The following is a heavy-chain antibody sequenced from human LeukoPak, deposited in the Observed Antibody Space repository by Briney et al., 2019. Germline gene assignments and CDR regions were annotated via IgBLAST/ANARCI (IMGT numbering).Heavy chain of an antibody. D-gene: IGHD3-10*01. CDR2: IKQDGSEK. CDR1: GFTVSSNY. V-gene: IGHV3-7*01. CDR3: ARVGEESIWFGELYHSKLFDY. Sequence: GGSLRLSCAASGFTVSSNYMSWVRQARGKGLEWVANIKQDGSEKYYVDSVKGRFTISRDNAKNSLYLQMNSLRAEDTAVYYCARVGEESIWFGELYHSKLFDYWGQGTLVTVSS. J-gene: IGHJ4*02.